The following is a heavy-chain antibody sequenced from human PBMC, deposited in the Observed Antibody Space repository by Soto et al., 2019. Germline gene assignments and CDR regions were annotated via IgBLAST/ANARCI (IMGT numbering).Heavy chain of an antibody. D-gene: IGHD3-10*02. CDR2: ISYDGSNK. J-gene: IGHJ3*02. CDR1: GFPFSSYS. V-gene: IGHV3-30*18. Sequence: PGGALRLSCAASGFPFSSYSMHWVRQAPGKGLEWVAVISYDGSNKYYADSVKGRFTISRDNSKNTLYLQMNSLRAEDTAVYYCAKGQAIFLFVIDAFDIWGQGTMVTVSS. CDR3: AKGQAIFLFVIDAFDI.